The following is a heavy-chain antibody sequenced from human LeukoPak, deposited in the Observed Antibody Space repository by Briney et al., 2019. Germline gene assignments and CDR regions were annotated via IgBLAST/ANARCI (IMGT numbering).Heavy chain of an antibody. D-gene: IGHD2-2*01. CDR2: MNPNSGNT. V-gene: IGHV1-8*01. CDR1: GYTLTSYD. CDR3: ARDPTNCSSTSCYPGGSFDY. J-gene: IGHJ4*02. Sequence: ASVKVSCKASGYTLTSYDINWVRQATGQGLEWMGWMNPNSGNTGYAQKFQGRVTMTRNTSISTAYMELSSLRSEDTAVYYCARDPTNCSSTSCYPGGSFDYWGQGTLVTVSS.